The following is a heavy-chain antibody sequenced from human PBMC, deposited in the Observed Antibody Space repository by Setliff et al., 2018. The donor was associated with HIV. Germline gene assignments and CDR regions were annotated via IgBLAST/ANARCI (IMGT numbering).Heavy chain of an antibody. CDR3: TIPASSLAPN. CDR1: GASISSHNYY. CDR2: IRSSGDT. V-gene: IGHV4-39*01. J-gene: IGHJ4*02. Sequence: SETLSLTCTVSGASISSHNYYWGWIRQSPGKGLEWIASIRSSGDTYYNPSLQSLVIISVDTSNNQIYLKLTSVTAADTAVYYCTIPASSLAPNWGRGTQVTVSS.